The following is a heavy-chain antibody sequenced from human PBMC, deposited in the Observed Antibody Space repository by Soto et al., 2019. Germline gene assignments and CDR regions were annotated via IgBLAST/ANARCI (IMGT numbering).Heavy chain of an antibody. V-gene: IGHV3-53*01. CDR3: ASGTEMALYYYYHYGMDV. CDR2: IYSGGST. Sequence: GGSLRLSCAASGFTVSSNYMSWVRQAPGKGLEWVSVIYSGGSTYYADSVKGRFTISRDNSKNTLYLQMNSLRAEDTAVYYCASGTEMALYYYYHYGMDVWGQGTTVTVSS. J-gene: IGHJ6*02. CDR1: GFTVSSNY.